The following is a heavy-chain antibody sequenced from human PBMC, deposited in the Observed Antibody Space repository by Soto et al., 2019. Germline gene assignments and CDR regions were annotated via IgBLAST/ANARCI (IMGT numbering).Heavy chain of an antibody. Sequence: QVQLQESGPGLVKPSETLSLTCSVSGDSIHSYYWTWIRQPPGKGLEWIGYIYYSGSTSYNPSLESRVTFSVDRSKNQFSPSLRSVSAADTAVYYCAREADNGGSDYWGHGTLVTVSP. CDR1: GDSIHSYY. CDR3: AREADNGGSDY. J-gene: IGHJ4*01. CDR2: IYYSGST. V-gene: IGHV4-59*01. D-gene: IGHD4-17*01.